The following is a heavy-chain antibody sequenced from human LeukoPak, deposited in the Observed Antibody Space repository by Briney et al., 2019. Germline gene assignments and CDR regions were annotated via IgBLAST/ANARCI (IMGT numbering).Heavy chain of an antibody. Sequence: GGSLRLSCAASGFTFSRYWMSWVRQAPGKGLEWVSFISSSSGTIYYADSVKGRFTISRDNAKNSLYLQMNSLRAEDTAVYYCARVTSLPTWGQGTLVTVSS. CDR1: GFTFSRYW. V-gene: IGHV3-48*01. J-gene: IGHJ5*02. CDR3: ARVTSLPT. CDR2: ISSSSGTI. D-gene: IGHD2-2*01.